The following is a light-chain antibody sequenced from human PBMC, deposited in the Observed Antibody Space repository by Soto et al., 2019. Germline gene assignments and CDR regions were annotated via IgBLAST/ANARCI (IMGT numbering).Light chain of an antibody. Sequence: GFSQSACTVSLSPGERATLSCRTSESVVNYQLAWYRQKPGQAPRLLIYNTFHRATGIPDRFSGTGSETDFTLTISGLEPEDFAVYHCQQYGALPPTFGQGTKVDIK. V-gene: IGKV3-20*01. CDR1: ESVVNYQ. J-gene: IGKJ1*01. CDR3: QQYGALPPT. CDR2: NTF.